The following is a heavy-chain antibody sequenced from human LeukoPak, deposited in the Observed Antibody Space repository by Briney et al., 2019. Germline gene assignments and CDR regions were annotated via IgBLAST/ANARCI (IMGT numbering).Heavy chain of an antibody. CDR1: GFTFSDSA. J-gene: IGHJ4*02. V-gene: IGHV3-73*01. D-gene: IGHD3-22*01. CDR3: TRYDSSGPTFDY. Sequence: GGSLRLSCAASGFTFSDSAIHWVRQASGKGLEWVGRVRSKANSYATAYAASLKGRFTISRDDSKNTAYLQMNSLATEDTAVYYCTRYDSSGPTFDYWGQGTLVTVSS. CDR2: VRSKANSYAT.